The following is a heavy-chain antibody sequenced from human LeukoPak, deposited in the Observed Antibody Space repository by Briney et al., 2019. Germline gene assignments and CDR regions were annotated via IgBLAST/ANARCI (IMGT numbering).Heavy chain of an antibody. CDR3: AREANPDYAFDI. CDR1: GFTFSSYS. V-gene: IGHV3-7*01. CDR2: IKQDGSEK. Sequence: GGSLRLSCAASGFTFSSYSMSWVRQAPGRGLEWVANIKQDGSEKYYVDSVKGRFTISRDNAKNSLYLQMNSLRAEDTAVYYCAREANPDYAFDIWGQGTMVTVSS. D-gene: IGHD4/OR15-4a*01. J-gene: IGHJ3*02.